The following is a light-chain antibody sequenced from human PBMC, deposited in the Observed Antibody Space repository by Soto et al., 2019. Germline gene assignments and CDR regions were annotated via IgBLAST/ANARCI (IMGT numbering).Light chain of an antibody. V-gene: IGKV3-15*01. CDR2: GAS. CDR3: RQYNNWPLT. J-gene: IGKJ5*01. CDR1: QSVSIY. Sequence: EIVMTQSPATLSVSPGERATLSCRASQSVSIYLAWYQQKPGQAPRLLIYGASTRATGIPARFSGSGSGTEFTLTISSLQSEDFAVYYCRQYNNWPLTFGQGTRLEIK.